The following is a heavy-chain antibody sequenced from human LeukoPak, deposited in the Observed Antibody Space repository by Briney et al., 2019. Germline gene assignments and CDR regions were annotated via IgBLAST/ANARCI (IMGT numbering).Heavy chain of an antibody. CDR2: ISWNSGSI. CDR3: AKDKRDGYTKGAFDI. D-gene: IGHD5-24*01. CDR1: GFTFDDYA. J-gene: IGHJ3*02. V-gene: IGHV3-9*01. Sequence: GGSLRLSCAASGFTFDDYAMPWVRHAPGKGLEWASGISWNSGSIGYADSVKGRFTISRDNAKNSLYLQMNSLRAEDAALYYCAKDKRDGYTKGAFDIWGQGTMVTVSS.